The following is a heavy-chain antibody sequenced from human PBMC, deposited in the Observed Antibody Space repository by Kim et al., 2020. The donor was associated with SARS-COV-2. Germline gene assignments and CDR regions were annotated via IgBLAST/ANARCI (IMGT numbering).Heavy chain of an antibody. D-gene: IGHD3-10*01. CDR3: ARELSYYYYYYYGMVV. CDR1: GFTFSSYG. Sequence: GGSLRLSCAASGFTFSSYGMSWVRQAPGKGLEWVATIKRDGSEKYYVDSVKGRFTISRDNAKNSLYLQMNSLRAEDPAVYYCARELSYYYYYYYGMVVWG. V-gene: IGHV3-7*01. CDR2: IKRDGSEK. J-gene: IGHJ6*01.